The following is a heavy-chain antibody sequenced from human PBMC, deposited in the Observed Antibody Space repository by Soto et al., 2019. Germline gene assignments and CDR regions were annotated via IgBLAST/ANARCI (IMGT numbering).Heavy chain of an antibody. CDR2: ISSSSSYI. Sequence: PGGSLRLSCAASGFTVSSNYMSWVRQAPGKGLEWVSSISSSSSYIYYADSLKGRFTISRDNAKNSLYLQMNSLRAEDTAVYYCASALITMIVVVNDYWGQGTLVTVSS. CDR1: GFTVSSNY. J-gene: IGHJ4*02. V-gene: IGHV3-21*01. D-gene: IGHD3-22*01. CDR3: ASALITMIVVVNDY.